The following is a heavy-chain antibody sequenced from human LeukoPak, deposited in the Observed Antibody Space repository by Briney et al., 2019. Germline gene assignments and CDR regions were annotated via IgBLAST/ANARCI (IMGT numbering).Heavy chain of an antibody. J-gene: IGHJ4*02. CDR3: TKDQDFRLGSMDH. CDR2: ITDIGDRA. Sequence: GSLRLSCGASGFIFRTYAMTWVRQAPGKGLEWVSTITDIGDRAFYIASVRGRFTISRDDSKNTLYLQMNSLRAEDTAVYYCTKDQDFRLGSMDHWGQGTLVTVSS. CDR1: GFIFRTYA. V-gene: IGHV3-23*01. D-gene: IGHD7-27*01.